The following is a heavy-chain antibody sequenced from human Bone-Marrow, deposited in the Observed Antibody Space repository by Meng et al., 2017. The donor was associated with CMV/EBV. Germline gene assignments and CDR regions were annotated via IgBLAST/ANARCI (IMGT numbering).Heavy chain of an antibody. V-gene: IGHV1-8*02. CDR2: MNPNSGNT. CDR1: SYA. CDR3: AKVYCSSTTCHLIGSPWFDP. Sequence: SYAITWVRQASGQGLEWMGWMNPNSGNTGHAQKFQGRVTLTRNISISTAYMELSSLRAEDTAVYYCAKVYCSSTTCHLIGSPWFDPWGQGTLVTVSS. J-gene: IGHJ5*02. D-gene: IGHD2-2*01.